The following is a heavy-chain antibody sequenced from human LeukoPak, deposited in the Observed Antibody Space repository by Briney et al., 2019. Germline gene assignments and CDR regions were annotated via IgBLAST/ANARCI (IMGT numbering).Heavy chain of an antibody. Sequence: GGSLRLSCAASGFTFSSYAMHWVRQAPGKGLEWVAVIPCDGSNKYYADSVKGRFTISRDNSKNTLYLQMNSLRAEDTAVYYCARGGYSSGWYLWVTGGVDYWGQGTLVTVSS. D-gene: IGHD6-19*01. J-gene: IGHJ4*02. CDR1: GFTFSSYA. V-gene: IGHV3-30-3*01. CDR2: IPCDGSNK. CDR3: ARGGYSSGWYLWVTGGVDY.